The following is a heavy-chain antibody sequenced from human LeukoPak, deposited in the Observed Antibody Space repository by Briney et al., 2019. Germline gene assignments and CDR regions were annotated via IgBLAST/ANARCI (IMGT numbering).Heavy chain of an antibody. J-gene: IGHJ4*02. V-gene: IGHV3-30*03. CDR3: ARGDLPSRDGYNYGDY. D-gene: IGHD5-24*01. CDR1: GFTFDDYG. CDR2: ISYDGSNK. Sequence: GGSLRLSCAASGFTFDDYGMSWVRQAPGKGLEWVAVISYDGSNKYYADSVKGRFTISRDNSKNTLYLQMNSLRAEDTAVYYCARGDLPSRDGYNYGDYWGQGTLVTVSS.